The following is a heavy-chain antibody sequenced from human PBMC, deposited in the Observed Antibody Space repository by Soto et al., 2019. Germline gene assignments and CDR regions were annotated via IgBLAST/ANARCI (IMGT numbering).Heavy chain of an antibody. V-gene: IGHV4-59*12. Sequence: SETLSLTCSVSADSFSKYYWTWIRQPPGEGLEWIGYIYFNGNTNYNPSLKGRVTISIDTSKKQFSLKLSSVTAADTAVYYCASAPYGDYNWFDPWGQGTLVTVSS. CDR2: IYFNGNT. D-gene: IGHD4-17*01. CDR1: ADSFSKYY. CDR3: ASAPYGDYNWFDP. J-gene: IGHJ5*02.